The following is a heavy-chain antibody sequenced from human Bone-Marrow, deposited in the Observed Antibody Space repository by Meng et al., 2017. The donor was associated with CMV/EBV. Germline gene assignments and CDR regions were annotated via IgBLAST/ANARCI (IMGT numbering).Heavy chain of an antibody. CDR3: ARDQAYCGGDCYPLYWYFDL. J-gene: IGHJ2*01. V-gene: IGHV3-21*01. CDR2: ISSSSSYI. Sequence: SYRMNWVRQAPGKGLEWVSSISSSSSYINYADSVKGRFTISRDNAKNSLYLQMNSLRAEDTAVYYCARDQAYCGGDCYPLYWYFDLWGRGTLVTVSS. D-gene: IGHD2-21*01. CDR1: SYR.